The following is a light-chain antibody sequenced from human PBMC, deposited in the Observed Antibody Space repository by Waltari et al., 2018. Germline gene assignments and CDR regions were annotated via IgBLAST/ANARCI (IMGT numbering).Light chain of an antibody. Sequence: SYVLTQAPSMSVAPGQTARITCVGNSLGSKSVNWYQQKPGQAPWVAVYGDSNRPDGVPGRFSGSRSGSTATLTITWVEVGDEADYYCQVWDKSSYQAAFGGGTRLTVL. CDR1: SLGSKS. J-gene: IGLJ2*01. CDR2: GDS. CDR3: QVWDKSSYQAA. V-gene: IGLV3-21*02.